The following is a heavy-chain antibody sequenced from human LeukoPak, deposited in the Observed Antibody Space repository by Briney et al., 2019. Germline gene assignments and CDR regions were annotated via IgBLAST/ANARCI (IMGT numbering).Heavy chain of an antibody. CDR1: GDSFSGYY. CDR2: IYSSGGT. Sequence: PSETLSLTCTVSGDSFSGYYWGWFRQPPGKGLECVGYIYSSGGTAYNPSLKSRLTISIDTSKNQFSLTLSSVTAADTAIYYCARHVYGKGMYVWGKGTTVTVSS. J-gene: IGHJ6*04. D-gene: IGHD4-17*01. V-gene: IGHV4-59*08. CDR3: ARHVYGKGMYV.